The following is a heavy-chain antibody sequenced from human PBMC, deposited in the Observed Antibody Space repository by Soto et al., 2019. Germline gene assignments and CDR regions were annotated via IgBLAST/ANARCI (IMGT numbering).Heavy chain of an antibody. CDR1: GYSFTSYW. Sequence: GESLKISCKGSGYSFTSYWSGWVRQMPGKGLEWMGIIYPGDSDTRYSPSFQGQVTISADKSISTAYLQWSSLKASDTAMYYCARQDYDILTGPDAFDIWGQGTMVTVSS. D-gene: IGHD3-9*01. V-gene: IGHV5-51*01. CDR3: ARQDYDILTGPDAFDI. CDR2: IYPGDSDT. J-gene: IGHJ3*02.